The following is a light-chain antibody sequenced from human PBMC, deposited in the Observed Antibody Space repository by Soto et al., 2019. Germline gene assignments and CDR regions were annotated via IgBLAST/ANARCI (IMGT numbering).Light chain of an antibody. J-gene: IGKJ4*01. Sequence: VQWTKSPSSVFAPVGNKVTITRLAGQGISNWLVWYQQKPGKAPKLLIYAASSLHSGVPSRFSGSGSGTDFTLTISSLQPEDFATYYCQQANCCPVAFGGGTKVDIK. V-gene: IGKV1-12*01. CDR2: AAS. CDR1: QGISNW. CDR3: QQANCCPVA.